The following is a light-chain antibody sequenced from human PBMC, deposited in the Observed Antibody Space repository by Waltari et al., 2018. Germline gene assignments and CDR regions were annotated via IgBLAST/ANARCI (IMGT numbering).Light chain of an antibody. CDR2: AAS. V-gene: IGKV1-9*01. J-gene: IGKJ5*01. Sequence: DIQLTQSPSFLSASVGDRVTITCRASQAISSYLAWYQQKPGRAPKLLIYAASTLQSGVPSGFIGSGSGTEFTLTISSLQPEDFATYYCQQLDSFPITFGQGTRLEIK. CDR1: QAISSY. CDR3: QQLDSFPIT.